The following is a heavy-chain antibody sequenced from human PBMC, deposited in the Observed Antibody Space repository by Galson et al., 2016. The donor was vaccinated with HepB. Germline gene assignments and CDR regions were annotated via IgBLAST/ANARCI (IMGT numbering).Heavy chain of an antibody. Sequence: SVKVSCKASGGTFSDYTINWVRQAPGQGLEWMGGIIPIFGTANYAQKFEGRVTITADESTNTANMELSSLRSDDTAVYYCARGYCGSGSCYPFDYWGQGTLVTVSS. J-gene: IGHJ4*02. CDR1: GGTFSDYT. D-gene: IGHD2-15*01. CDR3: ARGYCGSGSCYPFDY. CDR2: IIPIFGTA. V-gene: IGHV1-69*13.